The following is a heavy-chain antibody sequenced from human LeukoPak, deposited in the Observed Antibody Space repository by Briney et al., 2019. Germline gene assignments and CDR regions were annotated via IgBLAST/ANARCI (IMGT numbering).Heavy chain of an antibody. CDR1: GGTFGSYA. V-gene: IGHV1-69*01. D-gene: IGHD3-16*01. Sequence: SVKVSCKASGGTFGSYAISWVRQAPGQGLEWMGGIIPIFGTANYAQKFQGRVTITADESTSTAYMELSSLRSEDTAVYYCARGLLGIYAFDIWGQGTMVTVSS. CDR2: IIPIFGTA. J-gene: IGHJ3*02. CDR3: ARGLLGIYAFDI.